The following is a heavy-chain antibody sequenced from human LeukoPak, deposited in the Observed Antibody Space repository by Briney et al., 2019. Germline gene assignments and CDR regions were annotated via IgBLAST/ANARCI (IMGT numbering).Heavy chain of an antibody. J-gene: IGHJ3*02. Sequence: SETLSLTCTVSGGSISSYYWSWIRQPAGKGLEWIGRIYTSGSTTYNPSPKSRVTMSVDTSKNQFSLKLSSVTAADTAVYYCAREVPSIVGAGVLAFAIWGQGTMVTVSS. V-gene: IGHV4-4*07. D-gene: IGHD1-26*01. CDR2: IYTSGST. CDR3: AREVPSIVGAGVLAFAI. CDR1: GGSISSYY.